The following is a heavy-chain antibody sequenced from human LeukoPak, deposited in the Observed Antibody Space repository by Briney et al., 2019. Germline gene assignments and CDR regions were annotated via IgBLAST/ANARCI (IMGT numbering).Heavy chain of an antibody. Sequence: GGLRLSCGAPGFPFSSYALSWVRQAPGEGVEWVSAISGSGGSTYYADSVKGRFTISRDNSKNTLYLQMNSLRAEDTAVYYCAKCDSSGYYPYYFDYWGQGTLVTVSS. D-gene: IGHD3-22*01. CDR2: ISGSGGST. J-gene: IGHJ4*02. V-gene: IGHV3-23*01. CDR1: GFPFSSYA. CDR3: AKCDSSGYYPYYFDY.